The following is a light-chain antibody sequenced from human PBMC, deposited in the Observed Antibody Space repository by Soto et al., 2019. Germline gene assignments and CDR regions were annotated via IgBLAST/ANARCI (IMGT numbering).Light chain of an antibody. CDR3: NSYTRKNTFV. CDR2: EVT. CDR1: SSDVGGYSY. Sequence: QSVLTQPASVSGSPGQSITISCTGTSSDVGGYSYVSWYQHQSGKAPKLIIYEVTNRPSDISSRFSGSKSGNTASLTISGLQAEDEADYYCNSYTRKNTFVFGSGTKLTVL. V-gene: IGLV2-14*01. J-gene: IGLJ1*01.